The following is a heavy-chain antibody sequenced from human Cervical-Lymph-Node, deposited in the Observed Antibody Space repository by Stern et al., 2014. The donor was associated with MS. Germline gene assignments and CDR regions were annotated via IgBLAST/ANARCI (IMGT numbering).Heavy chain of an antibody. D-gene: IGHD3-3*01. J-gene: IGHJ5*02. CDR1: GGSVSSGGFT. Sequence: QLQESGSGLVRPSQTLSLTCTVSGGSVSSGGFTWSWLRPPPGKGLEWIGYIYEDESSYYNPSLKRRVPISINRSKNQFSLRLSSMTAADTALYYCARVVRFLEWVPFDPWGQGILVTVSS. V-gene: IGHV4-30-2*01. CDR2: IYEDESS. CDR3: ARVVRFLEWVPFDP.